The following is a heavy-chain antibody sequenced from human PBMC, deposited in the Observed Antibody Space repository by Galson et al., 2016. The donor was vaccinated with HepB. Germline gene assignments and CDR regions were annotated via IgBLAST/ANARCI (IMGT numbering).Heavy chain of an antibody. V-gene: IGHV3-74*01. CDR3: ARDLSGPDY. J-gene: IGHJ4*02. CDR2: IEPDGNSP. CDR1: GFTFRNHQ. Sequence: SLRLSCAVSGFTFRNHQMHWLRQVPGKGLVWVSRIEPDGNSPIYADSVKGRFTISRDNAENMLYLQMNRMTAEDTAIYYCARDLSGPDYWGQGTLVTVSS.